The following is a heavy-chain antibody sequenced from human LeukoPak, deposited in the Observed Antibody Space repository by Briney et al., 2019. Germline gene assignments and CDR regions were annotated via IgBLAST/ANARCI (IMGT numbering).Heavy chain of an antibody. V-gene: IGHV4-59*08. J-gene: IGHJ4*02. CDR1: GGSISSYY. D-gene: IGHD2-15*01. Sequence: PSETLSPTCTVSGGSISSYYWSWIRQPPGKGLEWIGYIYYSGSTNYNPSLKSRVTISVDTSKNQFSLKLSSVTAADTAVYYCARHEGYCSGGSCYFDYWGQGTLVTASS. CDR3: ARHEGYCSGGSCYFDY. CDR2: IYYSGST.